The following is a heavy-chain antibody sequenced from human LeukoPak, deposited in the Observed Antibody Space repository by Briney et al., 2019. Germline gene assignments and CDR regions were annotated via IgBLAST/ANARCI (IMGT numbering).Heavy chain of an antibody. V-gene: IGHV4-39*07. D-gene: IGHD3-22*01. CDR2: IYYSGST. CDR1: GGSISSSSYY. J-gene: IGHJ4*02. Sequence: SETLSLTCTVSGGSISSSSYYWGWIRQPPGKGLEWIGSIYYSGSTYYNPSLKSRVTISVDTSKNQFSLKLSSVTAADTAVYYCARGRGDYDSSGYYAGAGYWGQGTLVTVSS. CDR3: ARGRGDYDSSGYYAGAGY.